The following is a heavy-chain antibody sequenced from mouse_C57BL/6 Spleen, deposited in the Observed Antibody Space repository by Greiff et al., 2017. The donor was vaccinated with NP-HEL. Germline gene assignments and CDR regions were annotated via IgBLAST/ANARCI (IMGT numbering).Heavy chain of an antibody. CDR1: GFTFSSYA. V-gene: IGHV5-9-1*02. D-gene: IGHD2-4*01. CDR3: TRAIYDYGGDWYFDV. Sequence: EVQLVESGEGLVKPGGSLKLSCAASGFTFSSYAMSWVRQTPEKRLEWVAYLSSGGDYIYYADTVKGRFTISRDNARNTLYLQMSSLKSEDTAMYYCTRAIYDYGGDWYFDVWGTGTTVTVSS. CDR2: LSSGGDYI. J-gene: IGHJ1*03.